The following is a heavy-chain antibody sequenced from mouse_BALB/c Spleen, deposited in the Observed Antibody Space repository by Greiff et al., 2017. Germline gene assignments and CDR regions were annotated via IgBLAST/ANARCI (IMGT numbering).Heavy chain of an antibody. Sequence: VQLQQSGAELARPGASVKMSCKASGYTFTSYTMHWVKQRPGQGLEWIGYINPSSGYTNYNQKFKDKATLTADKSSSTAYMQLSSLTSEDSAVYDCERDYGYVWAMDYWGQGTPVTVSS. V-gene: IGHV1-4*01. CDR2: INPSSGYT. J-gene: IGHJ4*01. D-gene: IGHD1-2*01. CDR3: ERDYGYVWAMDY. CDR1: GYTFTSYT.